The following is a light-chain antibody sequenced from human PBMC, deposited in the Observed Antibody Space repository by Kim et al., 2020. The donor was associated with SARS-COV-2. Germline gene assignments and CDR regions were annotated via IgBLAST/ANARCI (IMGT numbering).Light chain of an antibody. CDR3: QSSDSSDTFWM. J-gene: IGLJ3*02. V-gene: IGLV3-25*03. CDR2: EDT. CDR1: ALPNQY. Sequence: SYELPQPPSVSVSPGQTARITCSGDALPNQYAYWFQQKPGQAPVLVIYEDTERPSGIPERFSGSTSGTTVSLTISGVQAEDEADYYCQSSDSSDTFWMFGGGNQLTVL.